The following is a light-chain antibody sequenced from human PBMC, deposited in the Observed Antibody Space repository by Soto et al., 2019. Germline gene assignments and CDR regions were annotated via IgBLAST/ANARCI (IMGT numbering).Light chain of an antibody. CDR2: GAS. CDR3: QQYNKWPLFT. V-gene: IGKV3-15*01. J-gene: IGKJ3*01. Sequence: EIVMTQSPATLSVSPGQRASLSCRASQSISTNLAWYQQRPGRSPRLLIFGASTRATGVQARFSGSGSGTDLTLTISSLQSEDFAVYYCQQYNKWPLFTFGPGTRVDIK. CDR1: QSISTN.